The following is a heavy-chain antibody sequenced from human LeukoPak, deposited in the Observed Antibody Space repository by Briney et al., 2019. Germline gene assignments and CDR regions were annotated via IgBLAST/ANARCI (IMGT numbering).Heavy chain of an antibody. V-gene: IGHV3-23*01. Sequence: PGGSLRLSCAASGFTFSSYAMSWARQAPGKGLEWVSAISGSGGSTYYADSVKGRFTISRDNSKNTLYLQMNSLRAEDTAVYYCAKGRYCSGGSCYRAYEAEIDYRGQGTLVTVSS. CDR2: ISGSGGST. CDR3: AKGRYCSGGSCYRAYEAEIDY. CDR1: GFTFSSYA. J-gene: IGHJ4*02. D-gene: IGHD2-15*01.